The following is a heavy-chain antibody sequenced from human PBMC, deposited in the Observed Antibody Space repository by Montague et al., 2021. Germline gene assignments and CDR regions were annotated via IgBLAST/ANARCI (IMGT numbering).Heavy chain of an antibody. Sequence: KDYAVSVKSRITINPDTSKNQFSLQLNSVTPEDTAVYYCARGLWFGELLYYYYYYGMDVWGQGTTVTVSS. V-gene: IGHV6-1*01. CDR3: ARGLWFGELLYYYYYYGMDV. CDR2: K. D-gene: IGHD3-10*01. J-gene: IGHJ6*02.